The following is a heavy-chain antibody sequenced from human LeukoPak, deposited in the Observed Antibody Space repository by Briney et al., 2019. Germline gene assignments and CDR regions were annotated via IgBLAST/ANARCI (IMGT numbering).Heavy chain of an antibody. V-gene: IGHV4-59*01. CDR2: IYYSGST. J-gene: IGHJ4*02. D-gene: IGHD4-17*01. CDR1: GGSISSYY. CDR3: ARSYYGPTQYYFDY. Sequence: SETLSLTCTVSGGSISSYYWSWIRQPPGKGLEWIGYIYYSGSTNYNPSLKSRVTISVDTSKNQFSLKLSSVTAADTAVYYCARSYYGPTQYYFDYWGQGTLITVSS.